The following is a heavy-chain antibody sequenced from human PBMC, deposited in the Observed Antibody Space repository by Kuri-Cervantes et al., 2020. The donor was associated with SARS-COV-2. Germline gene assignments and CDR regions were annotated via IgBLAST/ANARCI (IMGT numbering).Heavy chain of an antibody. Sequence: SETLSLTSTVSGGSISSGSYYWSWIRQPAGKGLEWIGRIYTSGSTNYNPSLKSRVTISVDTSKNQFSLKLSSVTAADTAVYYCARDRWELHDYWGQGTLVTVSS. J-gene: IGHJ4*02. CDR2: IYTSGST. D-gene: IGHD1-26*01. CDR1: GGSISSGSYY. CDR3: ARDRWELHDY. V-gene: IGHV4-61*02.